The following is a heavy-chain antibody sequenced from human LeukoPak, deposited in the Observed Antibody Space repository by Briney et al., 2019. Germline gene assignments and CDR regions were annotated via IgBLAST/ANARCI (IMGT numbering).Heavy chain of an antibody. J-gene: IGHJ5*02. V-gene: IGHV4-30-4*01. CDR2: IYYSGST. CDR3: TREYGDDNWFDP. CDR1: GGSISSGDYY. D-gene: IGHD4-17*01. Sequence: SETLSLTCTVSGGSISSGDYYWSWIRQPPGKGLEWVGYIYYSGSTYYNPSLRSRVTISVDTSKNQFSLKLSSVTAADTAVYYCTREYGDDNWFDPWGQGTLVTVSS.